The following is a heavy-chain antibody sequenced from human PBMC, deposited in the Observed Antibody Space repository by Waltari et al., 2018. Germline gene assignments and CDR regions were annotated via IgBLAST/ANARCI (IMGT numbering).Heavy chain of an antibody. V-gene: IGHV4-34*01. CDR2: INHSGST. Sequence: QVQLQQWGAGLLKPSETLSLTCAVYGGSFSGYYWSWIRQPPGKGLEWIGEINHSGSTNYNPSLKSRVTISVDTSKNQFSLKLISVTAADTAVYYCARDPSSGWPRVDVWGKGTTVTVSS. CDR1: GGSFSGYY. J-gene: IGHJ6*04. CDR3: ARDPSSGWPRVDV. D-gene: IGHD6-19*01.